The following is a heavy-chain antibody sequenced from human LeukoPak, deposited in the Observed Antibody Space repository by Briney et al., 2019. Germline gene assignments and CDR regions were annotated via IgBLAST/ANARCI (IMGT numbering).Heavy chain of an antibody. V-gene: IGHV4-30-4*01. J-gene: IGHJ3*02. D-gene: IGHD3-22*01. CDR2: IFYSGST. Sequence: PSQTLSLTCTVSGGSIISADHYWSWIRQPPGKGLEWIGYIFYSGSTYYNPSLKSRLTISVDTSKKRFSLKLSSVTAADTAMYYCARAPRVTMIIVTPGAFDMWGQGTMVTVSS. CDR3: ARAPRVTMIIVTPGAFDM. CDR1: GGSIISADHY.